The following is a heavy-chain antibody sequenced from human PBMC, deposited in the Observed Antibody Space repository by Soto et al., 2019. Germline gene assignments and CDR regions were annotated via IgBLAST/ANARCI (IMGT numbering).Heavy chain of an antibody. V-gene: IGHV4-4*02. CDR3: ARISAYHFDY. CDR2: IYHSGVT. Sequence: SETLCLTCAVSGGSIRSNNWWSWVRQPPGKGLEWIGEIYHSGVTNYNPSLKSRVTISVDKSKNQFSLKLSSLTAADTAVYYCARISAYHFDYWGQGTLVTVSS. J-gene: IGHJ4*02. CDR1: GGSIRSNNW. D-gene: IGHD3-16*01.